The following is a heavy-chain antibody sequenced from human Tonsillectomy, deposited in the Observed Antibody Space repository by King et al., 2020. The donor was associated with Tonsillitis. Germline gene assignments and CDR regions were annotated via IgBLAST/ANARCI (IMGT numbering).Heavy chain of an antibody. CDR1: GFRCKNYG. Sequence: VQLVESGGGVVQPGGSLRLYCAASGFRCKNYGMDWVRQAPGKGLEWVAFIRYDGSNKYYADSVKGRFTISRDNSKNTLYLQMSSLRAEDTAVYFCAKHQKLLWFGELPNYGLDVWGQGTTVTVSS. J-gene: IGHJ6*02. CDR3: AKHQKLLWFGELPNYGLDV. CDR2: IRYDGSNK. D-gene: IGHD3-10*01. V-gene: IGHV3-30*02.